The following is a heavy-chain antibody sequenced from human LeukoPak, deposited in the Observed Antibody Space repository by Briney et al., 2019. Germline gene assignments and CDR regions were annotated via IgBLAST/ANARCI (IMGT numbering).Heavy chain of an antibody. Sequence: ASVKVSCKASGYTFTGYYIHWVRQAPGQGPEYMGWINPNSGDTNYAQKFQDRVTLTRDTSISTAYMELSNLRSDDTPMYYCARPNGDFYNWFDTWGQGTLVTVSS. CDR2: INPNSGDT. V-gene: IGHV1-2*02. D-gene: IGHD2-21*02. J-gene: IGHJ5*02. CDR1: GYTFTGYY. CDR3: ARPNGDFYNWFDT.